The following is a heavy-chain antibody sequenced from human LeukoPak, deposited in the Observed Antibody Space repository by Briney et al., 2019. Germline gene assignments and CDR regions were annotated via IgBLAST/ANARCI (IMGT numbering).Heavy chain of an antibody. CDR1: GFTFSDYW. J-gene: IGHJ5*02. CDR3: TRRVSATRWFDP. Sequence: PGGSLRLSCAASGFTFSDYWMHWVRQAPGKGLEWVSRIIGDGSTTIYADSVKGRSTISRDNAENTMYLQMNSLRVEDTAVYYCTRRVSATRWFDPWGQGTLVTVSS. V-gene: IGHV3-74*01. CDR2: IIGDGSTT. D-gene: IGHD2-15*01.